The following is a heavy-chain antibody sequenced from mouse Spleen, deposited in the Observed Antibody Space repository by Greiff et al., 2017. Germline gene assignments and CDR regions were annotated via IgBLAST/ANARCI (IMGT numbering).Heavy chain of an antibody. Sequence: EVQLVESGGGLVKLGGSLKLSCAASGFTFSSYAMSWVRQTPEKRLEWVATISSGGGNTYYPDSVKGRFTISRDNAKNTLYLQMSSLKSEDTAMYYCARRIYGSSYWYFDVWGAGTTVTVSS. CDR1: GFTFSSYA. J-gene: IGHJ1*01. CDR3: ARRIYGSSYWYFDV. V-gene: IGHV5-9-3*01. CDR2: ISSGGGNT. D-gene: IGHD1-1*01.